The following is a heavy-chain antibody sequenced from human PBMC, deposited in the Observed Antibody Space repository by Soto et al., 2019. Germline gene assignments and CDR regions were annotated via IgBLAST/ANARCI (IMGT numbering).Heavy chain of an antibody. J-gene: IGHJ6*02. V-gene: IGHV5-10-1*01. Sequence: SLKISCKGSGYSFTSYWISWVRQMPGKGLEWMGRIDPSDSYTNYSPSFQGHVTISADKSISTAYLQWSSLKASDTAMYYCASLDTAIAYYYGMDVWGQGTTVTVSS. CDR1: GYSFTSYW. D-gene: IGHD5-18*01. CDR3: ASLDTAIAYYYGMDV. CDR2: IDPSDSYT.